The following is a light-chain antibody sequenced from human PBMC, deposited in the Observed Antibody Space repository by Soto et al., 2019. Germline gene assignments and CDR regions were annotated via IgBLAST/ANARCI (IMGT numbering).Light chain of an antibody. Sequence: QSALTQPASVCGSPGQSITLSCTGTSSDVGGYNYVSWYQQHPGKAPKLIIYEVNNRPSGVSNRFSGSKSGNTASLTISGLQAEDEADYYCTSYTSSSTLVVFGGGTQLTVL. J-gene: IGLJ2*01. CDR3: TSYTSSSTLVV. V-gene: IGLV2-14*01. CDR1: SSDVGGYNY. CDR2: EVN.